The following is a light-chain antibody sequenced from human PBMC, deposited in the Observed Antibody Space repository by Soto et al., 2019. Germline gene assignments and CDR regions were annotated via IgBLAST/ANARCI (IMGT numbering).Light chain of an antibody. CDR1: SSNIGAGYD. V-gene: IGLV1-40*01. Sequence: QSVLTQPPSVSGAPGQRVTISCTGSSSNIGAGYDVHWYQQLPGTAPKLLIYGNSNRPSGVPDRFPGSKSGTSASLAITGLQAEDEADYYCQSYDSGLSGRVFGGGTKLTVL. J-gene: IGLJ2*01. CDR2: GNS. CDR3: QSYDSGLSGRV.